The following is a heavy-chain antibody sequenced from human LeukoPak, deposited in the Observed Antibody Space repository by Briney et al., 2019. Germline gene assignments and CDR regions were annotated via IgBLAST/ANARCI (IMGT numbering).Heavy chain of an antibody. D-gene: IGHD5-12*01. J-gene: IGHJ4*02. V-gene: IGHV3-23*01. Sequence: GGSLRLSCAASGFTFSGYAMSWVRQAPGKGLEWVSAISGSGGSTYYADSVKGRFTISRDNSKNTLYLQMNSLRAEDTAVYYCAKDTRWHSGYDLNFDYWGQGTLVTVSS. CDR1: GFTFSGYA. CDR3: AKDTRWHSGYDLNFDY. CDR2: ISGSGGST.